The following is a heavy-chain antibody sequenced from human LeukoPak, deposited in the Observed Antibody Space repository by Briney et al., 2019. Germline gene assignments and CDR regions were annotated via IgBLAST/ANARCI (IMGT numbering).Heavy chain of an antibody. CDR1: GGSISSYY. V-gene: IGHV4-59*08. D-gene: IGHD1-26*01. Sequence: SETLSLTCTVSGGSISSYYWSWIRQPPGKGLEWIGYIYYSGSTNYNPSLKSRVTISVDTSKNQFSLKLSSVTAADTAVYYCARGYAVGATAEPVDYWGQGTLVTVSS. CDR3: ARGYAVGATAEPVDY. CDR2: IYYSGST. J-gene: IGHJ4*02.